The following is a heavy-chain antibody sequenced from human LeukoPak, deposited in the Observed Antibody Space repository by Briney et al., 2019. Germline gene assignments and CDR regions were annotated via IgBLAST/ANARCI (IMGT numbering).Heavy chain of an antibody. CDR1: GGTFSKFG. Sequence: VASVKVSCKASGGTFSKFGISWVRQAPGEGLEWMGGIIPMFGAANYAQKFQGRVTITTDESTTTAHMELISLTFDDTAVYFCATEGPNYYMDVWGEGTTVTVSS. CDR2: IIPMFGAA. CDR3: ATEGPNYYMDV. V-gene: IGHV1-69*05. J-gene: IGHJ6*03.